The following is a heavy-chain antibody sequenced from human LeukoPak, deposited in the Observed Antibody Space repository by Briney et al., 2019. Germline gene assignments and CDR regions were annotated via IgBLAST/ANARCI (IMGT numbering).Heavy chain of an antibody. CDR2: IFHSGST. D-gene: IGHD5-12*01. CDR3: ARGRLGYSHYDQHYYYMDV. Sequence: SETLSLTCTVSGYSISTGYYWGWIRQPPGKGLEWIGSIFHSGSTYYNPSLKSRVTISVDTSKNQFSLRLSSVTAADTAVFYCARGRLGYSHYDQHYYYMDVWGKGTTVTVSS. CDR1: GYSISTGYY. V-gene: IGHV4-38-2*02. J-gene: IGHJ6*03.